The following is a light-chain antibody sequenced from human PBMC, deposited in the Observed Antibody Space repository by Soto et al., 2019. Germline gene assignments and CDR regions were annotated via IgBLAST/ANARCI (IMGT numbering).Light chain of an antibody. CDR2: GTS. CDR3: QQYNNWPPWT. Sequence: VMMQSPATLSVSPGERATLSCRASQSVSSRLAWYQQKPGQPPRLLIYGTSTRATGIPARFSGSGSGTEFTLTISSLQSEDFAVYYCQQYNNWPPWTFGQGTQVEIE. V-gene: IGKV3-15*01. CDR1: QSVSSR. J-gene: IGKJ1*01.